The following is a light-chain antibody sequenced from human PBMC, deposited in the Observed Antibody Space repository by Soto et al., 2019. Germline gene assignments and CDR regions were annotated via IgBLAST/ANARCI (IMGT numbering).Light chain of an antibody. CDR3: QKYNTAPLT. V-gene: IGKV1-27*01. Sequence: DVQMTQSPSSLSAFVGDRVTITCRASQGIAPYLAWFQQKPGNVPKLLIYATSTLQSGVTSRFSGSGSGTDFTLTISSLQPEDVATYYCQKYNTAPLTFGGGTKVEIK. CDR2: ATS. CDR1: QGIAPY. J-gene: IGKJ4*01.